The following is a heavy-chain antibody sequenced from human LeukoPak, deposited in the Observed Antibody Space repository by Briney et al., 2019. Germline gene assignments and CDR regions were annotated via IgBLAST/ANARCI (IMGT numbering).Heavy chain of an antibody. D-gene: IGHD6-19*01. CDR2: ISGGGGST. CDR1: GFTFSSYA. CDR3: AKDPARQWLTGGNWFDP. Sequence: GGSLRLSCAASGFTFSSYAMSWVRQAPGKGLEWASTISGGGGSTYYADSVKGRFTISRDNSKNTLYLQMNSLRAEDTAVYYCAKDPARQWLTGGNWFDPWGQGTLVTVSS. V-gene: IGHV3-23*01. J-gene: IGHJ5*02.